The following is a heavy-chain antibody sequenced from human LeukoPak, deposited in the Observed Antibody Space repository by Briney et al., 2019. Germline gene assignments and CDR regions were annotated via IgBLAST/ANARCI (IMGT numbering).Heavy chain of an antibody. CDR3: AKVVYDDFSTFFDY. D-gene: IGHD3-3*01. CDR2: ISSDGSAT. Sequence: GGSLRLSCAASGFTLSTYAMTWVRQAPGKGLEWVSSISSDGSATYYADPVKGRFTISRDNSKNTLSLQLNSLRAEDTAVYYCAKVVYDDFSTFFDYWGQGTLVTVSS. J-gene: IGHJ4*02. V-gene: IGHV3-23*01. CDR1: GFTLSTYA.